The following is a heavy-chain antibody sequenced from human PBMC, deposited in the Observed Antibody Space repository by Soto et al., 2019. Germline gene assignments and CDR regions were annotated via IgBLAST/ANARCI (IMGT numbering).Heavy chain of an antibody. CDR2: IRDRVHSYST. J-gene: IGHJ4*02. D-gene: IGHD1-20*01. Sequence: EVQLVESGGGLVQPGGSLRLSCAVSGLTFSDHYMGWVRQAPEKGLDWVGRIRDRVHSYSTEYAASVKGRFTISRDDSRNSLYLQMNSLKMEDTAVFYCVSLWSVTGSRDYWGRGTLVTVSS. V-gene: IGHV3-72*01. CDR3: VSLWSVTGSRDY. CDR1: GLTFSDHY.